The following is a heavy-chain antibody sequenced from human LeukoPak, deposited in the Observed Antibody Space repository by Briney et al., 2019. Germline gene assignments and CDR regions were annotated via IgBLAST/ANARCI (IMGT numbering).Heavy chain of an antibody. J-gene: IGHJ6*03. Sequence: SVKVSCKASGGTFSSYAISWVRQAPGQGLEWMGGIIPIFGTANYAQKFQGRVTITADESTSTAYMELSSLRSEDTAVYYCARAADFWSGPGYYYYYMDVWGKGTAVTVSS. CDR3: ARAADFWSGPGYYYYYMDV. CDR2: IIPIFGTA. V-gene: IGHV1-69*13. D-gene: IGHD3-3*01. CDR1: GGTFSSYA.